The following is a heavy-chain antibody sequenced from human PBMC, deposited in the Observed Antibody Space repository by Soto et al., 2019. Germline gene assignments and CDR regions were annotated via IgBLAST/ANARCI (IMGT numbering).Heavy chain of an antibody. CDR1: GFTFITYA. Sequence: GGSLRLSCAASGFTFITYAMNWVRQATGKGLEWVSTISGSGGSTYYADSVKGRFTISRDNSKNTLYLQTNSLRAEDTALYYCAKDLGSSGSYHGIYFDSWGQGTLVTVSS. CDR2: ISGSGGST. CDR3: AKDLGSSGSYHGIYFDS. D-gene: IGHD1-26*01. J-gene: IGHJ4*02. V-gene: IGHV3-23*01.